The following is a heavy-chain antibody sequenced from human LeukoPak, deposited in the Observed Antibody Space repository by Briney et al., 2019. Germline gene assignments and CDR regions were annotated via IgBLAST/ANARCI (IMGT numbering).Heavy chain of an antibody. Sequence: GGSLRLSCAASGFTVSSNYMSWVRQAPGKGLEWVSVICSGGSTYYADSVKGRFTISRDNSKNTLYLQMNSLRAEDTAVYYCASEDDSSGYYHGVYWGQGTLVTASS. CDR1: GFTVSSNY. V-gene: IGHV3-66*01. J-gene: IGHJ4*02. CDR3: ASEDDSSGYYHGVY. D-gene: IGHD3-22*01. CDR2: ICSGGST.